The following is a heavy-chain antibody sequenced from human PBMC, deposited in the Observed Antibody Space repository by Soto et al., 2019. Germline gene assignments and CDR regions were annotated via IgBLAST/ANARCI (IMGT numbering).Heavy chain of an antibody. CDR1: GFTFSSYW. CDR2: IDGAGRST. Sequence: EVQLVESGGGLVQPGGSLRLSCAAAGFTFSSYWMHWVRQPPGKGLVWVSRIDGAGRSTNYADSVKGRFTISRENAKNTLYLQMNSLRAEDTAVYYCARVGSTSWYWGQGTLVTVSS. D-gene: IGHD6-6*01. J-gene: IGHJ4*02. V-gene: IGHV3-74*01. CDR3: ARVGSTSWY.